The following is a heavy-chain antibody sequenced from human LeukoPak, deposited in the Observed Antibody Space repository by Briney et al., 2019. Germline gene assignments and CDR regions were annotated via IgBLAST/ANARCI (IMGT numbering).Heavy chain of an antibody. J-gene: IGHJ5*02. V-gene: IGHV1-2*02. CDR1: GYTFTGYY. CDR2: INPNSGGT. D-gene: IGHD2-2*01. CDR3: ARDRCSSTSCYFDWFDP. Sequence: ASVKVSCKASGYTFTGYYMHWVRQAPGQGLEWMGWINPNSGGTNYAQKFQGRVTMTRDTSISTAYMELSRLRSDDTAVYYCARDRCSSTSCYFDWFDPWGQGTLVTVSS.